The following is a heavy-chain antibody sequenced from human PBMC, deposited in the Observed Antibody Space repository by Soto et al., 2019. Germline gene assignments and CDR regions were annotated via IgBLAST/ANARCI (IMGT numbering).Heavy chain of an antibody. D-gene: IGHD4-17*01. J-gene: IGHJ4*02. CDR3: ARHVMTTVTDYYFDY. CDR1: GGSMTTTGSY. V-gene: IGHV4-39*01. CDR2: MYFSGSP. Sequence: SETLSLTCTVSGGSMTTTGSYWGWVRQPPGKGLEWIGSMYFSGSPLDNPSLKSRVTISVDTSKNQFSLKVNLVTAADTAVYYCARHVMTTVTDYYFDYWGPGALVTVSS.